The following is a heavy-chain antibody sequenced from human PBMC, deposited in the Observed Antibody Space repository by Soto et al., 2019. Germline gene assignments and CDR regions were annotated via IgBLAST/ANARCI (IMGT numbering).Heavy chain of an antibody. V-gene: IGHV3-13*01. CDR2: IGTLSDT. CDR3: ARGRSFSYDSTPPPMFDP. CDR1: GFTFSTFD. Sequence: AGGSLRLSCAGSGFTFSTFDIHWVRQAPGKGLEWVSGIGTLSDTFYAASVQGRFTISRQNAKNSVYLQMNRLRAGDTAFYYCARGRSFSYDSTPPPMFDPWGQGTLVTVSS. D-gene: IGHD3-10*01. J-gene: IGHJ5*02.